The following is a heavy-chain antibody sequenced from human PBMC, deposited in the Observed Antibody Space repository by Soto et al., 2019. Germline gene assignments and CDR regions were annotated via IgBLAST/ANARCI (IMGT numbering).Heavy chain of an antibody. Sequence: ASVKVSCKASSYTFTSYGISWVRQAPGQGLEWMGWISAYNGNTNYAQKFQDRVTMTTDTSTNTAYMELRSLRSDDTAVYYCARDDGGVGAHYAMDVWGQGTTVTVSS. D-gene: IGHD1-26*01. CDR3: ARDDGGVGAHYAMDV. J-gene: IGHJ6*02. V-gene: IGHV1-18*01. CDR2: ISAYNGNT. CDR1: SYTFTSYG.